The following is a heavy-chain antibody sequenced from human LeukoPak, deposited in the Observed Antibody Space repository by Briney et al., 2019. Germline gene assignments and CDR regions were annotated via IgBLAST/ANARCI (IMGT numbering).Heavy chain of an antibody. Sequence: SETLSLTCTVSGGSISSSSYYWGWIRQPPGKGLEWIGSIYYSGSTYYNPSLKSRVTISVDTSKNQFSLKLSSVTAADTAVYYCARHIGGRYYYYYMDVWGKVTTVTISS. CDR1: GGSISSSSYY. CDR2: IYYSGST. D-gene: IGHD3-16*02. CDR3: ARHIGGRYYYYYMDV. J-gene: IGHJ6*03. V-gene: IGHV4-39*01.